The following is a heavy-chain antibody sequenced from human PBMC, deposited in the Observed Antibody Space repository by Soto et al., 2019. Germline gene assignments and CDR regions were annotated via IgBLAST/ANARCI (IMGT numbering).Heavy chain of an antibody. CDR1: GFTFRNFV. D-gene: IGHD2-21*01. V-gene: IGHV3-23*01. CDR2: IRATGGET. J-gene: IGHJ4*02. Sequence: EVQLLESGGGMVQPGGSLRVSCAASGFTFRNFVMSWVRQAPGKGLEWVSAIRATGGETFYADSVKGRFTISRDNSKNTLYLQMNSLRAEDTALYFCAQDRGWGVVSPSHDYWGQGTLVTVSS. CDR3: AQDRGWGVVSPSHDY.